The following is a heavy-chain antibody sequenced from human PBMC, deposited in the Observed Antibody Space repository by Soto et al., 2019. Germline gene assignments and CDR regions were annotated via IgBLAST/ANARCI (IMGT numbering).Heavy chain of an antibody. CDR2: ISSSSSYI. CDR1: GFTFSSYV. CDR3: ARDQPGYSYGYGLGY. V-gene: IGHV3-21*01. J-gene: IGHJ4*02. D-gene: IGHD5-18*01. Sequence: GGSLRLSCAASGFTFSSYVMDWVRQAPGKGLEWVSSISSSSSYIYYADSVKGRFTISRDNAKNSLYLQMNSLRAEDTAVYYCARDQPGYSYGYGLGYWGQGTLVTVSS.